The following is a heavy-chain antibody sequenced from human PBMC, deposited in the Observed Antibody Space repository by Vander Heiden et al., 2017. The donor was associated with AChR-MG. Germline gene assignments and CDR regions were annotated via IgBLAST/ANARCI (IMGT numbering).Heavy chain of an antibody. Sequence: QVQLVESGGGVVQPGRSLRLSCAASGSTFSSYAMHWVRQAPGKGLEWVAVISSDESNKYYADSVKGRFTISRDNSKNTLYLQMNSLRAEDTTVYYCARDLYSSGWHPWKLDIWGQGTMVTVSS. CDR2: ISSDESNK. D-gene: IGHD6-19*01. CDR1: GSTFSSYA. CDR3: ARDLYSSGWHPWKLDI. V-gene: IGHV3-30-3*01. J-gene: IGHJ3*02.